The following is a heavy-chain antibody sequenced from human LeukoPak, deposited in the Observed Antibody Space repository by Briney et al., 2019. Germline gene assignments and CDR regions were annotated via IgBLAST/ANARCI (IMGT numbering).Heavy chain of an antibody. D-gene: IGHD6-19*01. CDR3: VRGDEQWLASY. Sequence: RGSLRLSCAASGFHFSSYSMNWVRQAPGKGLEWVSSISTGSSYISYADSVKGRFTISRDNANNSLYLQMNSLRAEDTAVYYCVRGDEQWLASYWGQGTLVTV. J-gene: IGHJ4*02. CDR2: ISTGSSYI. CDR1: GFHFSSYS. V-gene: IGHV3-21*01.